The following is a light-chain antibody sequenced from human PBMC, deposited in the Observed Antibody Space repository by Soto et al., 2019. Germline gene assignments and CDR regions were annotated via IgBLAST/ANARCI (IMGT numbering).Light chain of an antibody. CDR3: QHYGASLWT. V-gene: IGKV3-20*01. J-gene: IGKJ1*01. CDR2: GAA. Sequence: EIVLTQSPGTLSFSPGERATLSFRTSQSVSTSSLVWYQHRPGQAPRVLIYGAAHRATGIPDRFSGSGFGTEFTLTISRLEPEDFAVYYCQHYGASLWTFGQGTKVEIK. CDR1: QSVSTSS.